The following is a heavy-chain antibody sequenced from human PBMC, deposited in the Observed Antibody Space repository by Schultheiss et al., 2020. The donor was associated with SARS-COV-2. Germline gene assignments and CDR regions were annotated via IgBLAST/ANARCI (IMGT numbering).Heavy chain of an antibody. CDR3: ARGGTYCSSTSCYLGY. CDR2: IWYDGSNK. D-gene: IGHD2-2*01. J-gene: IGHJ4*02. Sequence: GESLKISCAASGFTFSSYGMHWVRQAPGKGLEWVAVIWYDGSNKYYADSVKGRFTVSRDNANNSLYLQMHSLRAEDTAVYYCARGGTYCSSTSCYLGYWGQGTLVTVSS. CDR1: GFTFSSYG. V-gene: IGHV3-33*01.